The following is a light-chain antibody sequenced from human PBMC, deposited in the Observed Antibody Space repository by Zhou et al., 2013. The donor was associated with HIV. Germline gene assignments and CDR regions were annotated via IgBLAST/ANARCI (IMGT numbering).Light chain of an antibody. CDR2: QAS. Sequence: DIQMTQSPSTLSASVGERVTLTCRASQSISSWLAWYQQKPGKAPKLLIHQASSLESGVPSRFSGSGSGTEFTLTISSLQPDDFATYYCQQYNSPWTFGQGTKVEIK. V-gene: IGKV1-5*03. CDR3: QQYNSPWT. CDR1: QSISSW. J-gene: IGKJ1*01.